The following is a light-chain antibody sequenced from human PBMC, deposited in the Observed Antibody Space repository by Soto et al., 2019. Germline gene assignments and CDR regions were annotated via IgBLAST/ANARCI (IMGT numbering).Light chain of an antibody. J-gene: IGLJ2*01. Sequence: QSALTQPASVSGSPGQSITISCTGTSSDVGAYDYVSWYQQHPDTAPKLMIYDVSDRPSGVSDRFSGSKSDNTASLTISGLQAEDEADYYCSSYTSSCTVIFGGGTKVTVL. CDR3: SSYTSSCTVI. CDR2: DVS. V-gene: IGLV2-14*03. CDR1: SSDVGAYDY.